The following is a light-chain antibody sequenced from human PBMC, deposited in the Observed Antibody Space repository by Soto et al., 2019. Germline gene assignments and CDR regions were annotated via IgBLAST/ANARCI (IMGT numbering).Light chain of an antibody. V-gene: IGLV2-14*01. Sequence: QSVQNQPASVSGSPGQSITISCTGTSSDVGGYNYVSWYQQHPGKAPKLMIYEVSYRPSGVSDRFSGSKSGNTASLTISGLQAEDEADYYCCSYTSSITYVFGTGTKLTVL. CDR2: EVS. J-gene: IGLJ1*01. CDR3: CSYTSSITYV. CDR1: SSDVGGYNY.